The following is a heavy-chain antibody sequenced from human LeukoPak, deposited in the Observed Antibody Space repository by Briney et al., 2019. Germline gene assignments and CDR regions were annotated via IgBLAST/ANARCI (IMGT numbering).Heavy chain of an antibody. J-gene: IGHJ4*02. Sequence: GGSLRLSCAASGFTVSSNYMSWVRQAPGKGLEWVSVIYSGGSTYYADSVKGRFTISRDNSKNTLYLQMNSLRAEDTAVYYCARDLGYCSSTSCLGYYFDYWGQGTLVTVSS. CDR3: ARDLGYCSSTSCLGYYFDY. CDR1: GFTVSSNY. CDR2: IYSGGST. D-gene: IGHD2-2*01. V-gene: IGHV3-53*01.